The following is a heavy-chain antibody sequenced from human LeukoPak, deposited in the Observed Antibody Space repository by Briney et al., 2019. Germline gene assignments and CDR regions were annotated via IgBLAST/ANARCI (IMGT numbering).Heavy chain of an antibody. J-gene: IGHJ4*02. D-gene: IGHD6-19*01. CDR1: GYTFTSYD. CDR2: MNPNSGNT. Sequence: ASVKVSCKASGYTFTSYDINWVRQATGQGLEWMGWMNPNSGNTGYAQKFQGRVTTTRNTSISTAYMELSSLRSEDTAVYYCARGAVAGNNFDYWGQGTLVTVSS. V-gene: IGHV1-8*01. CDR3: ARGAVAGNNFDY.